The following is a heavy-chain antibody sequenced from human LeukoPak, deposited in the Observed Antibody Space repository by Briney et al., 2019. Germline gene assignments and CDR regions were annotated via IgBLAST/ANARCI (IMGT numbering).Heavy chain of an antibody. Sequence: SQTLSLTCAISGDSVSSNSAAWNWIRQSPSRGLEWLGRTYYRSKWYNDYAVSVKSRITINPDTSKNQFSLQLNSVTPEDTAVYYCVRDCPYYGSGTPDFDAFDIWGQGTMVTVSS. D-gene: IGHD3-10*01. CDR3: VRDCPYYGSGTPDFDAFDI. CDR1: GDSVSSNSAA. J-gene: IGHJ3*02. CDR2: TYYRSKWYN. V-gene: IGHV6-1*01.